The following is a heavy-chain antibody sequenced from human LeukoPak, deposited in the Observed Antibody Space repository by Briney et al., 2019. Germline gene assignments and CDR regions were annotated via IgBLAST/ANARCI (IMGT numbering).Heavy chain of an antibody. CDR2: IRLDGSSK. J-gene: IGHJ4*02. Sequence: GGSLRLSCAASGFTFSSYGMQWVRHAAGKGVEWGAFIRLDGSSKDYEDSVKGRFTISRNNSKNTPDLQMTSLRTEDTAVYYCAKNEGWLVRGGCLEYWGQGTLVTVS. CDR3: AKNEGWLVRGGCLEY. V-gene: IGHV3-30*02. CDR1: GFTFSSYG. D-gene: IGHD6-19*01.